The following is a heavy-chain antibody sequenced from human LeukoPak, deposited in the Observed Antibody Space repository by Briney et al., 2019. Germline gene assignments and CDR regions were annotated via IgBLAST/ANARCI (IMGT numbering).Heavy chain of an antibody. CDR1: GGSISSYY. V-gene: IGHV4-59*01. CDR2: IYYSGST. J-gene: IGHJ4*02. D-gene: IGHD4-17*01. Sequence: SETLSLTCTVSGGSISSYYWSWIRQPPGKGLEWIGYIYYSGSTNYNPSLKSRVTISVDTSKNQFSLKLSSVTAADTAVYYCARGLTTVTTRWFDYWGQGTLVTVSS. CDR3: ARGLTTVTTRWFDY.